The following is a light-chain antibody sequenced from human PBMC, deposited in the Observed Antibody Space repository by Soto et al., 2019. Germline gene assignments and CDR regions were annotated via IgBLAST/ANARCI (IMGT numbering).Light chain of an antibody. CDR3: QQRSNWPVT. Sequence: EIVLTQSPATLSLSPGERATLSCRASQSVNNFLAWYRQKPGQAPRLIIYDAFNRATGIPARFSGSGSGTDFTLTISSLEPEDFALYYCQQRSNWPVTFGQGTRLEIK. CDR1: QSVNNF. CDR2: DAF. V-gene: IGKV3-11*01. J-gene: IGKJ5*01.